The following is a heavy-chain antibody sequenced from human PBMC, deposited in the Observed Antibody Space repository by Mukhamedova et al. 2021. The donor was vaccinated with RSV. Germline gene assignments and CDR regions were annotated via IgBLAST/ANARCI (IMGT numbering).Heavy chain of an antibody. V-gene: IGHV3-21*01. Sequence: VKGRLTISRDNAKNSLYLQMNSLRAEDTAVYYCARESSGSHLDYWGQGTLVTVSS. D-gene: IGHD3-22*01. CDR3: ARESSGSHLDY. J-gene: IGHJ4*02.